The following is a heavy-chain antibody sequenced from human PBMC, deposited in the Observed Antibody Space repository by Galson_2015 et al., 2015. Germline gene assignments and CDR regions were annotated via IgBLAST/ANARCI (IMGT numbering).Heavy chain of an antibody. V-gene: IGHV3-30-3*01. CDR1: GFTFSSYA. CDR3: ARTRSYYDSSGYYCDY. Sequence: SLRLSCAASGFTFSSYAMHWVRQAPGKGLEWVAVISYDGSNKYYADSVKGRFTISRDNSKNTLYLQMNSLGAEDTAVYYCARTRSYYDSSGYYCDYWGQGTLVTVSS. CDR2: ISYDGSNK. D-gene: IGHD3-22*01. J-gene: IGHJ4*02.